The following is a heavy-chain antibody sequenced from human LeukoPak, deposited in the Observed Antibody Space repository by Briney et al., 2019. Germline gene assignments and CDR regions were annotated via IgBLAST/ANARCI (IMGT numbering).Heavy chain of an antibody. D-gene: IGHD6-6*01. CDR3: ARDSTDSSSTFDY. CDR1: GLTFSRYG. J-gene: IGHJ4*02. Sequence: GGSLRLSCAASGLTFSRYGMHWVRQAPGKGLEWVAVIWYDGTNEYYADSVKGRFTFSRDNSKKTVYLQMNALRAEDTAVYYCARDSTDSSSTFDYWGQGTLVTVSS. CDR2: IWYDGTNE. V-gene: IGHV3-33*01.